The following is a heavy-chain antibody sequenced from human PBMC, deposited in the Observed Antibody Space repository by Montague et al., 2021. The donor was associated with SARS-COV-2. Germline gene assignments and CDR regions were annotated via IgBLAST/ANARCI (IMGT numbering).Heavy chain of an antibody. V-gene: IGHV4-34*01. D-gene: IGHD4-11*01. Sequence: SETLSLTCTVHRGSFSGYYWTWIRQPPGKGLEWIGEINHSGGVNYNPSLKSRVTISMDRSRNLFSLKLSSVTAADTAIYYCAGKVLTVTADYWGQGTLVTVS. CDR2: INHSGGV. J-gene: IGHJ4*02. CDR1: RGSFSGYY. CDR3: AGKVLTVTADY.